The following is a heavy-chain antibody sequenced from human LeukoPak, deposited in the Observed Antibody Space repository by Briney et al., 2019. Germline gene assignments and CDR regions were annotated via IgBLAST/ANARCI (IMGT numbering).Heavy chain of an antibody. Sequence: GGSLRLSCAAPGFTVSSNYMSWVRQAPGKGLEWVSVIYSGGSTYYADSVKGRFTISRDNSKNTLYLQMNSLRAEDTAVYYCAKGYCTNGVCYNDYWGQGTLVTVSS. CDR2: IYSGGST. D-gene: IGHD2-8*01. J-gene: IGHJ4*02. V-gene: IGHV3-66*01. CDR1: GFTVSSNY. CDR3: AKGYCTNGVCYNDY.